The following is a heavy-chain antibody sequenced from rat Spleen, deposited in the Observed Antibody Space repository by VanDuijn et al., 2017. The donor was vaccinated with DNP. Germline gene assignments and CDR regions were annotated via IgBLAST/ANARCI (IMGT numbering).Heavy chain of an antibody. CDR2: ISTGGGTT. CDR3: ARDGSYFDY. V-gene: IGHV5S23*01. D-gene: IGHD5-1*01. Sequence: EVQLVESGGGLVQPGNSLKISCAASGFIFSDYYLAWVRQGPTKGLEWVAAISTGGGTTYYPDSVKGRFTISRDNARNTLFLQMNSLRSEDTATYYCARDGSYFDYWGQGVMVTVSS. J-gene: IGHJ2*01. CDR1: GFIFSDYY.